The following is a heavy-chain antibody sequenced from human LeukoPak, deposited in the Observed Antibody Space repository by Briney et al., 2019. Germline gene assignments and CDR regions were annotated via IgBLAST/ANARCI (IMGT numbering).Heavy chain of an antibody. CDR3: ARQPTLTMMVDF. V-gene: IGHV4-39*01. CDR2: IYYSGTT. Sequence: PSETLSLTCTVSGDSISGSNYHWGWIRQPPGEGLEWIGSIYYSGTTFYNRSLKSRVTISVDTSKNQFSLNLRSVTAADTAVYYCARQPTLTMMVDFWGQGTLVTVSS. J-gene: IGHJ4*02. D-gene: IGHD3-22*01. CDR1: GDSISGSNYH.